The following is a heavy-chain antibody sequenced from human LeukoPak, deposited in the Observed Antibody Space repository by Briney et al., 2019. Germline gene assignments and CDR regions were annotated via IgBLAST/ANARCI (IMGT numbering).Heavy chain of an antibody. D-gene: IGHD1-26*01. V-gene: IGHV1-2*02. CDR2: INPNSGGT. Sequence: ASVKVSCKASGYTFTGYYMHWMRQAPGQGLEWMGWINPNSGGTNYAQKFQGRVAMNRDTSISTAYMELSRLRSDDTAVYYCARGPMYSASYNYWGQGTLVTVSS. CDR1: GYTFTGYY. CDR3: ARGPMYSASYNY. J-gene: IGHJ4*02.